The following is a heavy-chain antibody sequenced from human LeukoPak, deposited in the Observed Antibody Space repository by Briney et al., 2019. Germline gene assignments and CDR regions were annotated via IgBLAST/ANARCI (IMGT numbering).Heavy chain of an antibody. D-gene: IGHD3-22*01. CDR3: AKHRFESGGYHSTD. J-gene: IGHJ4*02. CDR1: GFTFSSYG. V-gene: IGHV3-30*18. Sequence: PGGSLRLSCAASGFTFSSYGMHWVRQAPGKGLEWVAVISSDGSNEYYADSVRGRFTISRDNSENTLYLQMNSLRTEDTAVYYCAKHRFESGGYHSTDWGQGTLVTVSS. CDR2: ISSDGSNE.